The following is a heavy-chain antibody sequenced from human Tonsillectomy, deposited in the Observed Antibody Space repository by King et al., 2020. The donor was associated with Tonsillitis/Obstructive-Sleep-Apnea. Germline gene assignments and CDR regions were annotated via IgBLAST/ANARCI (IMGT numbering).Heavy chain of an antibody. CDR1: GLTVSNNY. Sequence: VQLVESGGNLVQPGGSLRLSCAASGLTVSNNYMTWVRQAPGKGLEWVSVISSGGSTYYADSVKGRFTISRHNSKNTLYLQMNSLGTEDTAVYYCARDLTGTPGYWGQGTLVTVSS. CDR2: ISSGGST. J-gene: IGHJ4*02. CDR3: ARDLTGTPGY. D-gene: IGHD1-20*01. V-gene: IGHV3-53*04.